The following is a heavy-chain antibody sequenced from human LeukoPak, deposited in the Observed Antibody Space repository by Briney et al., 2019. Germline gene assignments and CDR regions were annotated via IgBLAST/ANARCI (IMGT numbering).Heavy chain of an antibody. CDR2: IYYSGST. J-gene: IGHJ4*02. CDR3: AREGVPAVFDY. Sequence: SETLSLTCTVSGCSISRYYLSWIRQPPGKGLEGIGDIYYSGSTNYNPSLKSRVTISVDTSKNQVSLKLSSVTAADTAVYYCAREGVPAVFDYWGQGPLVTVSS. V-gene: IGHV4-59*01. D-gene: IGHD3-16*01. CDR1: GCSISRYY.